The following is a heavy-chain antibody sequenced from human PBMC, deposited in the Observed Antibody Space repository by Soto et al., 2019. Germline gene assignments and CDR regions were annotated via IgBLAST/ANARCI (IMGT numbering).Heavy chain of an antibody. V-gene: IGHV1-18*01. CDR2: ISAYNGNT. Sequence: GASVKVSCKASGYTFTSYGISWVRQAPGQGLEWMGWISAYNGNTNYAQKLQGRVTMTTDTSTSTAYMELRSLRSDDTAVYYCARAILRYCSSTSCYLSWFDPWGQGTLVTVPS. CDR1: GYTFTSYG. CDR3: ARAILRYCSSTSCYLSWFDP. D-gene: IGHD2-2*01. J-gene: IGHJ5*02.